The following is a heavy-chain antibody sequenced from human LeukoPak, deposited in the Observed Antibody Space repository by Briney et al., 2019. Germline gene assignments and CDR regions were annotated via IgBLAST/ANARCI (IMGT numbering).Heavy chain of an antibody. V-gene: IGHV1-69*13. J-gene: IGHJ4*02. CDR2: IIPIFGTA. CDR3: AGVRIVGATEYYFDY. CDR1: GGTFSSYA. Sequence: SVKVSCKASGGTFSSYAISWVRQAPGQGLEWMGGIIPIFGTANYAQKFQGRVTITADESTSTAYMGLSSLRSEDTAVYYCAGVRIVGATEYYFDYWGQGTLVTVSS. D-gene: IGHD1-26*01.